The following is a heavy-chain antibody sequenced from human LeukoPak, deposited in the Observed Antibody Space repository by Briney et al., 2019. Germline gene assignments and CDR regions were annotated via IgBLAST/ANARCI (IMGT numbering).Heavy chain of an antibody. Sequence: GGTLRLSCTASGFSLSNYDMSWVRQAPGKGLEWVSGISDSGDSTYYADSVKGRFTIPRDNSKNTLFLQMNSLRAEDTAVYYCAKEEIVAMIRGVIIGNNYYYYMDVWGKGTTVTISS. V-gene: IGHV3-23*01. CDR3: AKEEIVAMIRGVIIGNNYYYYMDV. CDR2: ISDSGDST. CDR1: GFSLSNYD. J-gene: IGHJ6*03. D-gene: IGHD3-10*01.